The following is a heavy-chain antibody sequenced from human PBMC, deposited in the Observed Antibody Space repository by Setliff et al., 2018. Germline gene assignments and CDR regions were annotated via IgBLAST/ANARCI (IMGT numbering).Heavy chain of an antibody. CDR3: ARAYCSGGSCFRPMDY. V-gene: IGHV1-69*13. D-gene: IGHD2-15*01. J-gene: IGHJ4*02. CDR2: IIPIFGTA. Sequence: VASVKVSCKASGGTFSSYAISWVRQAPGQGLEWMGGIIPIFGTANYAQKFQGRVTITADESTSTAYMELSSLRSEDTAVYYCARAYCSGGSCFRPMDYWGQGTLVTVSS. CDR1: GGTFSSYA.